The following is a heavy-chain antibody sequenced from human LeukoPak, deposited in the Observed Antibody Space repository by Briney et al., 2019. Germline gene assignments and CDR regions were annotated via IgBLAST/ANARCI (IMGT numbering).Heavy chain of an antibody. CDR2: IDPSDSYT. D-gene: IGHD6-13*01. J-gene: IGHJ5*02. CDR1: GYSFTSYW. CDR3: ARGSSSRTLIGLDP. Sequence: GESLKISCKGSGYSFTSYWISWVRQMPGKALEWMGRIDPSDSYTNYSPSCQGHVTISADKSISTAYLQWSSLKASDTAMYSCARGSSSRTLIGLDPWGHGTLVTASS. V-gene: IGHV5-10-1*01.